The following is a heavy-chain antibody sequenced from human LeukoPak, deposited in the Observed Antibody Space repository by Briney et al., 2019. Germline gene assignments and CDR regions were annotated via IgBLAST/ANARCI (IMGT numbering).Heavy chain of an antibody. D-gene: IGHD6-13*01. Sequence: PSETLSLTCTVCGGSISSGGSYWSWIRQHPGKGLEWIGYIYYSGSTYYNPSPKSRITISVDTSKNQFSLKLTSVTAADTAVYYCARVAGSRQVRGGWFDPWGQGTLVTVSS. CDR1: GGSISSGGSY. V-gene: IGHV4-31*03. CDR2: IYYSGST. J-gene: IGHJ5*02. CDR3: ARVAGSRQVRGGWFDP.